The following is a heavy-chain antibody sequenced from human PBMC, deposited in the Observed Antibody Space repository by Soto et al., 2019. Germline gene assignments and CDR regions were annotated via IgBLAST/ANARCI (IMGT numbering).Heavy chain of an antibody. V-gene: IGHV3-23*01. Sequence: GGSPRLSCAASGFSFGSYAMSWVRQAPGKGLEWVSAISGSGGSTYYADSVKGRFTISRDNSKNTLYLQMNSLRAEDTAVYYCAKDQEDLNASLITIAVAVAFEFHWGRGTLVTVSS. CDR3: AKDQEDLNASLITIAVAVAFEFH. J-gene: IGHJ4*02. CDR2: ISGSGGST. CDR1: GFSFGSYA. D-gene: IGHD6-19*01.